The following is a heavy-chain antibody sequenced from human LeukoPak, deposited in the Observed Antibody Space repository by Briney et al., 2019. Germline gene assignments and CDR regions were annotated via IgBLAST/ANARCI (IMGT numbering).Heavy chain of an antibody. V-gene: IGHV3-30*04. Sequence: PERSLRLSCAASGFTFSSYAMPWVRQAPGKGLEWVAVIAYDGSNKYYADSVKGRFTISRDNSKNTLYLQMNSLRAEDTAVYYCARGRNKWELLGGDYWGQGTLVTVSS. CDR2: IAYDGSNK. CDR1: GFTFSSYA. D-gene: IGHD1-26*01. CDR3: ARGRNKWELLGGDY. J-gene: IGHJ4*02.